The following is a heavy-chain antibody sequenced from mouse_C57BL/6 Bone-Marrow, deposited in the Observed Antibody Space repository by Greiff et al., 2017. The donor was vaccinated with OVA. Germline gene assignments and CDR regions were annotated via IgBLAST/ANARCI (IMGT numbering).Heavy chain of an antibody. CDR2: IYPGNSDT. CDR1: GYTFTSYW. J-gene: IGHJ3*01. D-gene: IGHD1-1*01. CDR3: TRSYGSSPWFAY. V-gene: IGHV1-5*01. Sequence: VQLQQSGTVLARPGASVKMSCKTSGYTFTSYWMHWVKQRPGQGLEWIGAIYPGNSDTSYNQKFKGKAKLTAVTSASTAYMELSSLTNEDSAVYYCTRSYGSSPWFAYWGQGTLVTASA.